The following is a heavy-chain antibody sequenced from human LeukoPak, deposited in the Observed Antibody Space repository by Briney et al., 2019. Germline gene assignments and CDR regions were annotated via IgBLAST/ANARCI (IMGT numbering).Heavy chain of an antibody. D-gene: IGHD1-26*01. CDR3: ARVRVGEGAFDI. CDR2: IYYSGST. Sequence: PSETLSLTCTVSGGSISSSSYYWGWIRQPPGKGLEWIGYIYYSGSTNYNPSLKSRVTISVDTSKNQFSLKLSSVTAADTAVYYCARVRVGEGAFDIWGQGTMVTVSS. CDR1: GGSISSSSYY. J-gene: IGHJ3*02. V-gene: IGHV4-61*05.